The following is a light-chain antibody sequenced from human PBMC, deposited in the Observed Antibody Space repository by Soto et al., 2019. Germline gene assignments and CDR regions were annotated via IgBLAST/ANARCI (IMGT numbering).Light chain of an antibody. V-gene: IGLV2-23*01. CDR2: EGT. J-gene: IGLJ3*02. CDR1: SGDIGSSDL. Sequence: QSVLTQTASVSGSPGQSITISCSGTSGDIGSSDLVSWYQQHPGKAPKFIIYEGTKRPSGVSNRFSGSKSGNTASLTISGLQAEDEANYYCCSYILTNSHWVFGGGTKLTVL. CDR3: CSYILTNSHWV.